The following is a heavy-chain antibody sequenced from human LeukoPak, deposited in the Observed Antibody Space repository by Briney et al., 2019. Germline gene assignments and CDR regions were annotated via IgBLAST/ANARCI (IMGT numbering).Heavy chain of an antibody. CDR1: GFTFSSYG. Sequence: GGSLRLSCAASGFTFSSYGMHWVRQAPGKGLEWVAVIWYDGSNKYYADSVKGRFTISRDNSKNTLYLQMNSLRAEDTAVYYCARDLGMVSGDYWGQGTLVIVSS. V-gene: IGHV3-33*01. D-gene: IGHD3-10*01. CDR2: IWYDGSNK. J-gene: IGHJ4*02. CDR3: ARDLGMVSGDY.